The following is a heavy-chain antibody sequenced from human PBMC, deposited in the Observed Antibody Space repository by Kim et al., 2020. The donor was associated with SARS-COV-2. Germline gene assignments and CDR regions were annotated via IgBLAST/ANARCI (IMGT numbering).Heavy chain of an antibody. D-gene: IGHD3-22*01. CDR2: ISSSGSTI. V-gene: IGHV3-48*03. Sequence: GGSLILSCAASGFTFSSYEMNWVRQAPGKGLEWVSYISSSGSTIYYADSVKGRFTISRDNAKNSLYLQMNSLRAEDTAVYYCARDFHYYDSSGYSHHAFDIWGQGTMVTVSS. CDR3: ARDFHYYDSSGYSHHAFDI. J-gene: IGHJ3*02. CDR1: GFTFSSYE.